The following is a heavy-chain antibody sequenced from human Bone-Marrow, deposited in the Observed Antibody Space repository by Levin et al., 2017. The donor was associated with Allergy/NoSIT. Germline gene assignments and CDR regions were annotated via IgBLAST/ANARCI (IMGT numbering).Heavy chain of an antibody. Sequence: SGPTLVKPTQTLTLTCTFSGFPLSTSGVSVGWIRQPPGKALEWLALIYRDDDVLYRASLKRRLVILKDPSKNQVVLTLTNVDPADTATYFCARGKYQLLDAFDIWGQGTMVTVSS. J-gene: IGHJ3*02. CDR3: ARGKYQLLDAFDI. CDR2: IYRDDDV. D-gene: IGHD2-2*01. V-gene: IGHV2-5*02. CDR1: GFPLSTSGVS.